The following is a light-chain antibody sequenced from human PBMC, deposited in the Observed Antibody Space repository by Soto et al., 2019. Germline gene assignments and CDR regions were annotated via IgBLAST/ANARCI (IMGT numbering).Light chain of an antibody. V-gene: IGKV3-20*01. Sequence: EIVLTQSPGTLSLSPGEGATLSCRASQSVGSNSLAWYQQKRGQAPRFLIYGAFTRATGTPDRFSGSGSGTDFTLTISRLEPEDFAVYYCQQYGSSPWTFGQGTKVEMK. CDR1: QSVGSNS. CDR3: QQYGSSPWT. CDR2: GAF. J-gene: IGKJ1*01.